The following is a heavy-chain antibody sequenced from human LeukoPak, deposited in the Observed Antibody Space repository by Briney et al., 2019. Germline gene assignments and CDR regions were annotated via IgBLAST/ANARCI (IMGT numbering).Heavy chain of an antibody. CDR3: ACYSGYDYGYFDY. V-gene: IGHV3-7*01. CDR2: IKQDGSEK. J-gene: IGHJ4*02. CDR1: GFTFSSYA. D-gene: IGHD5-12*01. Sequence: GGSLRLSCAASGFTFSSYAMHWVRQAPGKGLEWVANIKQDGSEKYYVDSVKGRFTISRDNAKNSLYLQMNSLRAEDTTVYYCACYSGYDYGYFDYWGQGTLVTVSS.